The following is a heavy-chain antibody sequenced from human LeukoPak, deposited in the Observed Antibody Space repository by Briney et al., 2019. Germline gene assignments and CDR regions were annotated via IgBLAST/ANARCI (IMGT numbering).Heavy chain of an antibody. J-gene: IGHJ6*03. CDR1: GFTFSSYS. CDR3: AGAGGSNYYYYYMDV. D-gene: IGHD2-15*01. CDR2: ISSSSSTI. V-gene: IGHV3-48*04. Sequence: RSGGSLRLSCAASGFTFSSYSMNWVRQTPGKGLEWVSYISSSSSTIYYADSVKGRFTISRDNAKNSLYLQMNSLRAEDTAVYYCAGAGGSNYYYYYMDVWGKGTTVTVSS.